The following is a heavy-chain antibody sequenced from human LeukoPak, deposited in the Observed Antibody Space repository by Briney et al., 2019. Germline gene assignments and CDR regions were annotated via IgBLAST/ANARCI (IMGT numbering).Heavy chain of an antibody. CDR2: IIPIFGTA. V-gene: IGHV1-69*01. J-gene: IGHJ4*02. Sequence: SVKVSCKASGGTFSSYAISWVRQAPGQGLEWMGGIIPIFGTANYAQKFQGRVTITADESTSTAYMELSSLRSEDTAVYYCARGGDRGYSYGFVDYWGQGTLVTVSS. CDR1: GGTFSSYA. CDR3: ARGGDRGYSYGFVDY. D-gene: IGHD5-18*01.